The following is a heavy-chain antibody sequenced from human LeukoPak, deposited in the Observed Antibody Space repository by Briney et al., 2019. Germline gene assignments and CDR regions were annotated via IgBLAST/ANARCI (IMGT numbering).Heavy chain of an antibody. CDR3: ARGPYYYGLN. D-gene: IGHD3-10*01. Sequence: PSETLSLTCTVSGGSIISYSWSWIRQPPGKGLEWIGYIYSSGSTNYNPSLRSRVTISVDTSKNQFSLKLSSVTAADTAVYYRARGPYYYGLNWGQGTLVTLSS. CDR1: GGSIISYS. V-gene: IGHV4-59*01. CDR2: IYSSGST. J-gene: IGHJ4*02.